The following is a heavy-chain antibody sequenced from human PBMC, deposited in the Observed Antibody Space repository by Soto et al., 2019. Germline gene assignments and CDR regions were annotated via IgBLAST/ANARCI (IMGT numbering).Heavy chain of an antibody. V-gene: IGHV4-31*03. CDR3: ARDLAGYSYGHAFDY. D-gene: IGHD5-18*01. CDR2: IYYSGST. Sequence: QVQLQESGPGLVKPSQTLSLTCTVSGGSISSGGYYWSWIRQHPGKGLEWIGYIYYSGSTYYNPSLKSRVTRAGDTSKNQFSLKLSSVTAADTAVYYCARDLAGYSYGHAFDYWGQGTLVTVSS. J-gene: IGHJ4*02. CDR1: GGSISSGGYY.